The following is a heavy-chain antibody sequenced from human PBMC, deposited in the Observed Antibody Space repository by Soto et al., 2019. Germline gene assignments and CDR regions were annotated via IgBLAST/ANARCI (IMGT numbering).Heavy chain of an antibody. CDR3: ARLFGSQYYYNYGMDV. D-gene: IGHD2-21*01. CDR1: GVTFSSYW. Sequence: PGGFLRLSCAASGVTFSSYWMHWVRQAPGKGLVWVSRIHSDVSSTSYADSVKGRFTISRDNAKNTLYLQMNSLRAEDTAVYYCARLFGSQYYYNYGMDVWGQGTTVTVSS. V-gene: IGHV3-74*01. J-gene: IGHJ6*02. CDR2: IHSDVSST.